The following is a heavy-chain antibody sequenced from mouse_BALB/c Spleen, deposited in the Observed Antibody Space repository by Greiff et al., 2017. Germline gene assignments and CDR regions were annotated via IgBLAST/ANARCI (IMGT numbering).Heavy chain of an antibody. J-gene: IGHJ2*01. CDR1: GYTFTSYT. D-gene: IGHD2-14*01. CDR2: INPSSGYT. CDR3: ARGGYDAPFDY. V-gene: IGHV1-4*02. Sequence: QVQLKQSAAELARPGASVKMSCKASGYTFTSYTMHWVKQRPGQGLEWIGYINPSSGYTEYNQKFKDKTTLTADKSSSTAYMQLSSLTSEDSAVYYCARGGYDAPFDYWGQGTTLTVSS.